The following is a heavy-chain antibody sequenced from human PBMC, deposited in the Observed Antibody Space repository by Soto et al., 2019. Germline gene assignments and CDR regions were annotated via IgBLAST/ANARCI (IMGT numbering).Heavy chain of an antibody. CDR2: VDPRDGST. CDR1: GYIFTTYS. J-gene: IGHJ4*02. CDR3: ARVRSSGREFDY. V-gene: IGHV1-46*01. Sequence: QVQLVQSGAEMKRPGASVILSCKASGYIFTTYSIHWVRQTAGQGLEWMAKVDPRDGSTGYAQKFRGRVPMAWDTSTGTLSMEVTSLTSDATATYYCARVRSSGREFDYWGQGTQVTVSS. D-gene: IGHD6-25*01.